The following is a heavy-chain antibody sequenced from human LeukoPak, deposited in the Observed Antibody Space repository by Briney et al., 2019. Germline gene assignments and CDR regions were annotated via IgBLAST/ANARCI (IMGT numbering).Heavy chain of an antibody. CDR2: INPNSGGT. V-gene: IGHV1-2*02. Sequence: ASVKVSCKASGYTFTDYYMHWVRQAPGQGLEWMGWINPNSGGTNYAQKFQGRVTMTRDTSISTAYMEPSRLRSDDTAVYYCARGHIVVVPAAMGGFDPWGQGTLVTVSS. J-gene: IGHJ5*02. CDR3: ARGHIVVVPAAMGGFDP. D-gene: IGHD2-2*01. CDR1: GYTFTDYY.